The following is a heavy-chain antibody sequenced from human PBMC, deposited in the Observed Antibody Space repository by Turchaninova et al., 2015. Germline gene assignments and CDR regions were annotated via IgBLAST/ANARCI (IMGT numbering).Heavy chain of an antibody. CDR2: LKHSGRT. CDR1: GGSFSGYY. D-gene: IGHD3-10*01. V-gene: IGHV4-34*01. Sequence: QVQLQQWGAGLLKPSETLSLTCAVYGGSFSGYYWSWIRQPPGKGLEWVGELKHSGRTNYKPSLMSRDTIAVDTSKNQFSLKLSSVASADTAVYYCTRGRRDGGSGSYYFDYWGQGTLVTVSS. J-gene: IGHJ4*02. CDR3: TRGRRDGGSGSYYFDY.